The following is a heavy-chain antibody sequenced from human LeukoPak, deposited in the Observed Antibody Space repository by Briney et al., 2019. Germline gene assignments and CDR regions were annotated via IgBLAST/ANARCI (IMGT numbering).Heavy chain of an antibody. CDR1: GFTLSSYS. CDR2: ISSSSSGTI. V-gene: IGHV3-48*02. Sequence: GGSLRLSCAASGFTLSSYSMNWVRQAPGKGLEWVSYISSSSSGTIFYADSVKGRFTISRDNAKNSLYLQMNSLRDEDTAVYYCSRDPGLEYWGRGTLITVSS. J-gene: IGHJ4*02. CDR3: SRDPGLEY.